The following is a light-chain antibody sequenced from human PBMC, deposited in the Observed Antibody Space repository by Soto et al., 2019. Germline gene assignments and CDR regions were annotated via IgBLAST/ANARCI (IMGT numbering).Light chain of an antibody. CDR3: HQYNNWPPYT. CDR2: GAS. J-gene: IGKJ2*01. V-gene: IGKV3-15*01. CDR1: QSISTN. Sequence: EIVMTQSPATLSVFPGERATLSCRASQSISTNLAWYQQKPGQAPRLLIYGASARATGIPARFSGSGYGTEFTLTISSLQSEDFAVYYCHQYNNWPPYTFGQGTKLEI.